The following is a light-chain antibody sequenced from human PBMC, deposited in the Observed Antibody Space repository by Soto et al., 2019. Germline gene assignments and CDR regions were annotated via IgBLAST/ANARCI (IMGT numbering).Light chain of an antibody. V-gene: IGKV1-9*01. Sequence: IQLTQSPSSLSASVGDRVTITCRASQDIAIYLAWYQQKPGEAPKLLIYAASTLYGGVPSRFSGSGSGTDFALAITSLQAEDFATYCCEQLCMYPSTFSGGTKVEIK. J-gene: IGKJ4*01. CDR3: EQLCMYPST. CDR1: QDIAIY. CDR2: AAS.